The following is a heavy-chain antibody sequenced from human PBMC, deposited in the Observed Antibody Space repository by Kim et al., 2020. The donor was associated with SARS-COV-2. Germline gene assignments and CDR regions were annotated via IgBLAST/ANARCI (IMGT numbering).Heavy chain of an antibody. CDR2: ISYDGSKK. Sequence: GGSLRLSCAASGFTLSSYAMHWVRQAPGRGLEWVAVISYDGSKKYYIDSVKGRFTISRDNSKNTLSLQMNSLRPEDTAVYYCARDIYTTITGVDYYYSMDVWGPGTTVTVSS. CDR1: GFTLSSYA. V-gene: IGHV3-30*04. CDR3: ARDIYTTITGVDYYYSMDV. J-gene: IGHJ6*02. D-gene: IGHD1-1*01.